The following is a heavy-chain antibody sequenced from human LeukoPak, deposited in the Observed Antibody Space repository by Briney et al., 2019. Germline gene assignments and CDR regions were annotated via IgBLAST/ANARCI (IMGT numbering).Heavy chain of an antibody. CDR2: MNPNSGNT. CDR1: GYTFTSYD. Sequence: ASVKVSCKASGYTFTSYDINWVRQATGQGLEWMGWMNPNSGNTGYAQKFQGRVTMTRNTSISIAYMELSSLRSEDTAVYYCARGPEQWLVREYYFDYWGQGTLVIVSS. V-gene: IGHV1-8*01. CDR3: ARGPEQWLVREYYFDY. J-gene: IGHJ4*02. D-gene: IGHD6-19*01.